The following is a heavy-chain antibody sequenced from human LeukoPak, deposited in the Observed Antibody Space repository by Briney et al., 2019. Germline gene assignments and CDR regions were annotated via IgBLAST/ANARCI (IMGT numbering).Heavy chain of an antibody. Sequence: GRSLRLSCAASGFTFSSYAMHWVRQAPGKGLEWVAVISYDGSNKYYADSVKGRFTISRDNSKSTLYLQMNSLRAEDTAVYYCARDRGVVIMSPNDYWGQGTLVTVSS. CDR3: ARDRGVVIMSPNDY. V-gene: IGHV3-30-3*01. D-gene: IGHD3-3*01. CDR1: GFTFSSYA. CDR2: ISYDGSNK. J-gene: IGHJ4*02.